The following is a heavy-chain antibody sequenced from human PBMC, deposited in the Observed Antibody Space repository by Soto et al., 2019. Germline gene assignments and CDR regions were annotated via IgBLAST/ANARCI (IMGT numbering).Heavy chain of an antibody. D-gene: IGHD3-3*01. J-gene: IGHJ6*03. Sequence: SGPTLVNPTQTLTLTCTFSGFSLSTRGVGVGWIRQPPGKALEWLALIYWDDEKRHSPSLKSRLTITKDTSKNQVVLTMTNMGPVDTATYYCAHNPAPALRFLEWLESRYYFMDVWGKGTTVTVSS. CDR1: GFSLSTRGVG. CDR2: IYWDDEK. V-gene: IGHV2-5*02. CDR3: AHNPAPALRFLEWLESRYYFMDV.